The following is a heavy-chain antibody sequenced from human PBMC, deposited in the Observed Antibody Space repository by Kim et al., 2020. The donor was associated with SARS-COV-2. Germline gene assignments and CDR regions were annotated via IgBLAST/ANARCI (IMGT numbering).Heavy chain of an antibody. Sequence: ASVKVSCKASGYTFTSYGISWVRQAPGQGLEWMGWISAYNGNTNYAHKLQGRVTMTTDTSTSTAYMELRSLRSDDTAVYYCARSARLRRPYYYYGMDVWGQGTTVTVSS. V-gene: IGHV1-18*01. D-gene: IGHD5-12*01. CDR2: ISAYNGNT. J-gene: IGHJ6*02. CDR3: ARSARLRRPYYYYGMDV. CDR1: GYTFTSYG.